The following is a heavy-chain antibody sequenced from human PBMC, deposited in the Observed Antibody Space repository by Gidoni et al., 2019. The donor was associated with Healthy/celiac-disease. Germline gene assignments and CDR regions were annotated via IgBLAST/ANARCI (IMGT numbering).Heavy chain of an antibody. Sequence: QVQLQQWGAGLLKPSETLSLTCAAYGGSFSGYYWSWIRQPPGKGLEWIGEINHSGSTNYNPSLKSRVTIPVDTSKNQFSLKLSSVTAADTAVYYCARTRALLTGTTRWFDPWGQGTLVTVSS. CDR2: INHSGST. D-gene: IGHD1-7*01. V-gene: IGHV4-34*01. J-gene: IGHJ5*02. CDR1: GGSFSGYY. CDR3: ARTRALLTGTTRWFDP.